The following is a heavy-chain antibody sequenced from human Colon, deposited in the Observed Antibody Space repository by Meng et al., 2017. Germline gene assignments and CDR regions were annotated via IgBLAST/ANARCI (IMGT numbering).Heavy chain of an antibody. J-gene: IGHJ4*02. CDR1: GYSFTSYG. Sequence: QVPLVQSGAELKKPEASVKVSCQASGYSFTSYGMHWLRQAPGQRPEWMGWIYPADGNRRYSQKFQDRLTITTDTFARTAYMELSSLRSEDTAVYFCARDERGGPYYFDYWGQGTLVTVSS. CDR3: ARDERGGPYYFDY. V-gene: IGHV1-3*01. CDR2: IYPADGNR.